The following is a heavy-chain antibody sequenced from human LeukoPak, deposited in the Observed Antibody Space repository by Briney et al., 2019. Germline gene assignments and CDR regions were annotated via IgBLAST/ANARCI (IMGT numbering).Heavy chain of an antibody. CDR3: ARAKSVVITATQQEFDY. V-gene: IGHV3-20*04. CDR1: GFTFDDYG. D-gene: IGHD3-22*01. Sequence: GGSQRLSCAASGFTFDDYGLSWVRQTPGKGLEWVSAINWNGDTRAYADSVKGRFTISRDNAKNSLYLQMKSLRAEDAALYYCARAKSVVITATQQEFDYWDQGTLITVSS. CDR2: INWNGDTR. J-gene: IGHJ4*02.